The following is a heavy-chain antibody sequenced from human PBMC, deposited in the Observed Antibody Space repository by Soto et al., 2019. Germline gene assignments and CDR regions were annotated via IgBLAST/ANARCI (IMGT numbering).Heavy chain of an antibody. D-gene: IGHD6-19*01. V-gene: IGHV3-33*01. CDR3: ARDGAGPDY. CDR2: IWYDGSNK. CDR1: GFTFSSYG. Sequence: QVQLVESGGGVVQPGRSLRLSCAASGFTFSSYGMHWVRQAPGKGLEWVAVIWYDGSNKYYADSVKGRFTISRDNSKHTLYLQMNSLRAEDTAVYYCARDGAGPDYWGQGTLVTVSS. J-gene: IGHJ4*02.